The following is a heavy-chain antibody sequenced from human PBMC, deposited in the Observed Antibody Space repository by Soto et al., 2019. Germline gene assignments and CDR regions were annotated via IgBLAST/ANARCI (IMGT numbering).Heavy chain of an antibody. Sequence: ASVKVSCKASGYTFTDFGLIWVRQAPGQGPEWMGWISAYYGSTNYAQKFQDRVTMTRDTSTNTVYMELRSLRSDDTAMYYCAREMPGYCSNSACLPGYWGQGTQVTAPQ. CDR1: GYTFTDFG. V-gene: IGHV1-18*01. CDR2: ISAYYGST. J-gene: IGHJ4*02. CDR3: AREMPGYCSNSACLPGY. D-gene: IGHD2-2*03.